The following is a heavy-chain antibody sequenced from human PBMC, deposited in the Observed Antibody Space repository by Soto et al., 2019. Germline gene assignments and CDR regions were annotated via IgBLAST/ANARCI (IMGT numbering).Heavy chain of an antibody. J-gene: IGHJ4*02. CDR1: GGSISSYY. Sequence: PSETLSLTCTVSGGSISSYYWSWIRQPPGKGLEWIGYIYYSGSTNYNPSLKSRVTISVDTSKNQFSLKLSSVTAADTAAYYCARGLEQQLGYYFDYWGQGTLVTAPQ. CDR2: IYYSGST. D-gene: IGHD6-13*01. CDR3: ARGLEQQLGYYFDY. V-gene: IGHV4-59*01.